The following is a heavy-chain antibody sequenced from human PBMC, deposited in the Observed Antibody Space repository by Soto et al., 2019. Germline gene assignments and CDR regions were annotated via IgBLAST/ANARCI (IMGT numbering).Heavy chain of an antibody. CDR1: GGSISSYY. Sequence: SETLSLTCTVSGGSISSYYWSWIRQPPGRGLEWIGYIYYSGSTKYNPSLKSRVTISVDTSKNQFSLKLSSVTAADTAVYYCARWGYDFWSGYGDYWGQGTLVTVSS. CDR2: IYYSGST. CDR3: ARWGYDFWSGYGDY. J-gene: IGHJ4*02. D-gene: IGHD3-3*01. V-gene: IGHV4-59*08.